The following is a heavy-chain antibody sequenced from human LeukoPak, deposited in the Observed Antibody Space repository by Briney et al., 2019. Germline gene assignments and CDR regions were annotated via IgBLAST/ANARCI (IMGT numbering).Heavy chain of an antibody. Sequence: PSETLSLTCAVYGGSFSGYYWSWIRQPPGKGLEWIGEINHSGSTNYNPSLKSRVTISVDTSKNQFSLKLSSVTDADTAVYYCARNTIIVGATTAFDIWGQGTMVTVSS. D-gene: IGHD1-26*01. V-gene: IGHV4-34*01. CDR2: INHSGST. CDR3: ARNTIIVGATTAFDI. J-gene: IGHJ3*02. CDR1: GGSFSGYY.